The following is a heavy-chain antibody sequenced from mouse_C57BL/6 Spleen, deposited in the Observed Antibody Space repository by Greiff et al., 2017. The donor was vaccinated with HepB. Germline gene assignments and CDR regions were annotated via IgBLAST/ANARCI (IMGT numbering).Heavy chain of an antibody. D-gene: IGHD3-1*01. CDR2: IDPSDSET. CDR1: GYTFTSYW. CDR3: ARGATTPIFDV. J-gene: IGHJ1*03. V-gene: IGHV1-52*01. Sequence: VQLQQPGAELVRPGSSVKLSCKASGYTFTSYWMHWVKQRPIQGLEWIGNIDPSDSETHYNQKFKDKATLTVDKSSSTAYMQLSSLTSEDSAVYYCARGATTPIFDVWGTGTTVTVSS.